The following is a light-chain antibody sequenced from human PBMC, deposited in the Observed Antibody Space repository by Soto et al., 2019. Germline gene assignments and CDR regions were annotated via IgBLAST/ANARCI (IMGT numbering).Light chain of an antibody. V-gene: IGKV1-5*03. CDR1: QTISSW. CDR3: QHYNSYSEA. Sequence: DSQMTQSPSSLSGSGGDRGTITCRASQTISSWLAWYQQKPGKAPKLLIYKASTLKSGVPSRFSGSGSGTEFTLTISSLQPDDFATYYCQHYNSYSEAFGQGTKLDI. J-gene: IGKJ1*01. CDR2: KAS.